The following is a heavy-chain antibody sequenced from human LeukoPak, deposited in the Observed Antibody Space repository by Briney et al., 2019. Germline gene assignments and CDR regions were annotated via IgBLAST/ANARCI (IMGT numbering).Heavy chain of an antibody. CDR2: IWHDGRNK. CDR3: ARDWGSDEAIDY. D-gene: IGHD2-21*02. CDR1: GFTFSSYG. J-gene: IGHJ4*02. V-gene: IGHV3-33*01. Sequence: GGSLRLSCAASGFTFSSYGIHWVRHAPGKGLEWVAVIWHDGRNKYYADSVKGRFTISRDNSKNTVLLQVNSLRAEDTAIYYCARDWGSDEAIDYWGQGTLVTVSS.